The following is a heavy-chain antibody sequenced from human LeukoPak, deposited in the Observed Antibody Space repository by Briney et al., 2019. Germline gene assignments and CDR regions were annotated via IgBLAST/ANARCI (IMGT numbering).Heavy chain of an antibody. J-gene: IGHJ5*02. Sequence: SETLSLTCTVSGGSISSYYWSWIRQPPGKGLEWIGYIYYSGSTNYNPSLKSRVTISVDTSKNQFSLKLSSVTAADTAVYYCARDRCSGGSCYSVGPWFDPWGQRTLVTVSS. CDR1: GGSISSYY. CDR3: ARDRCSGGSCYSVGPWFDP. D-gene: IGHD2-15*01. V-gene: IGHV4-59*01. CDR2: IYYSGST.